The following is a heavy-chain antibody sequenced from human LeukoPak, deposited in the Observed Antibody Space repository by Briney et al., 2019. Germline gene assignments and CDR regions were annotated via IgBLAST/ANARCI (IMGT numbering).Heavy chain of an antibody. CDR1: GFTFSRYV. CDR2: ISGSGGRT. D-gene: IGHD3-3*01. J-gene: IGHJ3*02. CDR3: AKFWCDYPRDAFDI. Sequence: GALRLSCAASGFTFSRYVMSWVRQAPGKGLEWVSAISGSGGRTYFADSVKGRLTISRDNSNNTLYLQLNSLRAEDTAVYYCAKFWCDYPRDAFDIWGQGTMVTVSS. V-gene: IGHV3-23*01.